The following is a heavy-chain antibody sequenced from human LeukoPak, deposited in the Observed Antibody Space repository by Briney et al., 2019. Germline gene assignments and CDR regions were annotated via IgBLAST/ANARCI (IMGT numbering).Heavy chain of an antibody. CDR1: GGSFSGYY. CDR3: ARRGITMVRGVPRLYYFDY. D-gene: IGHD3-10*01. J-gene: IGHJ4*02. V-gene: IGHV4-34*01. Sequence: TSETLSLTCAVYGGSFSGYYWSWIRQPPGKGLEWTGEINHSGSTNYNPSLKSRVTISVDTSKNQFSLKLSSVTAADTAVYYCARRGITMVRGVPRLYYFDYWGQGTLVTVSS. CDR2: INHSGST.